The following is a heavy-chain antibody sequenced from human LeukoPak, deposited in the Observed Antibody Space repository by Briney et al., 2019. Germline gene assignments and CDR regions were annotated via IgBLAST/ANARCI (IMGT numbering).Heavy chain of an antibody. CDR1: GYTFTNYG. D-gene: IGHD1-14*01. CDR3: ARVPPSAHQVFSSDY. CDR2: ISANNGET. Sequence: ASVKVSCKVSGYTFTNYGISWVRQAPGQGLEWMSWISANNGETRYAQNFQGRVTMTTDTSTTTAYMELRSLRSDDTAVYYCARVPPSAHQVFSSDYWGQGTQVTVSS. V-gene: IGHV1-18*04. J-gene: IGHJ4*02.